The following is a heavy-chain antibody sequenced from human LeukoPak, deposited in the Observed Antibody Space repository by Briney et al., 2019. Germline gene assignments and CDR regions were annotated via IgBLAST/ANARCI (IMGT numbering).Heavy chain of an antibody. CDR2: ISSSSIYI. Sequence: GGSLRLSCAASGYTFSRNSMNWVRQAPGKGLEWVSSISSSSIYIYYADSVKGRFTISRDNAKNSLYLQMNSLRAEDTAVYYCARDERSSFPSLRYYYMDVWGKGTTVTVSS. J-gene: IGHJ6*03. D-gene: IGHD3-10*01. CDR1: GYTFSRNS. V-gene: IGHV3-21*01. CDR3: ARDERSSFPSLRYYYMDV.